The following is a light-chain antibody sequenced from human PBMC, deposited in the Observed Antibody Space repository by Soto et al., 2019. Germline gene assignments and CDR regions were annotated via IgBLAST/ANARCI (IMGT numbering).Light chain of an antibody. CDR3: QQCDNWPRT. J-gene: IGKJ1*01. CDR2: DAS. V-gene: IGKV3-15*01. Sequence: EIVMTQSPATLSVSPGEGASLSCRASQSVSSHLAWYQQKPGQAPSLLIYDASTRATGVPVRFSGSGSGTEFTITISSLQSEDFAVYYCQQCDNWPRTFGQGTKVDIK. CDR1: QSVSSH.